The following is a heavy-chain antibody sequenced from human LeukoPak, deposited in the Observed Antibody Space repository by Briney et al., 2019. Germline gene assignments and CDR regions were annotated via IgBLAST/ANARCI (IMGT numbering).Heavy chain of an antibody. CDR2: ISYDGSNK. D-gene: IGHD3-10*01. CDR3: ARSGGSPYYFDY. J-gene: IGHJ4*02. CDR1: GFTFSSYA. Sequence: GGSLRLSCAASGFTFSSYAMHWVRQAPGKGLEWVAVISYDGSNKYYADSVKGRFTISRDNSKNTLYLQMNSLRAEDTAVYYCARSGGSPYYFDYWGQGTLVTVSS. V-gene: IGHV3-30-3*01.